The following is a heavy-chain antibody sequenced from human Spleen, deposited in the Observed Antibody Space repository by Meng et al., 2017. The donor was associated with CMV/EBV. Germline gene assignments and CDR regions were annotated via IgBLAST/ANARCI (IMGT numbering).Heavy chain of an antibody. CDR2: IKQDGTEK. CDR3: VRSKYYDFWSAYYY. D-gene: IGHD3-3*01. V-gene: IGHV3-7*01. Sequence: ESLKISCAASGFTFSRYWMTWVRQAPGKGLEWVANIKQDGTEKYYVDSVRGRFTVSRDNAQNSFYLQMNSLRAEDTALYYCVRSKYYDFWSAYYYWGQGTLVTVSS. J-gene: IGHJ4*02. CDR1: GFTFSRYW.